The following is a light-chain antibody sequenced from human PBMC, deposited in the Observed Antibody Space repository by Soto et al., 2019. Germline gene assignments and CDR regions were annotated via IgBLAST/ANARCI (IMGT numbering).Light chain of an antibody. CDR1: SSDVGGYDY. Sequence: QSALTQPPSASGSPGQSVTISCTGTSSDVGGYDYVSWYQQHPGKAPKLIISEVSKRPSGVPDRFSGSKSGNTASLTVSGLQAEDEADYYCFSFTSTNTHVFGSGTKVTVL. V-gene: IGLV2-8*01. CDR2: EVS. J-gene: IGLJ1*01. CDR3: FSFTSTNTHV.